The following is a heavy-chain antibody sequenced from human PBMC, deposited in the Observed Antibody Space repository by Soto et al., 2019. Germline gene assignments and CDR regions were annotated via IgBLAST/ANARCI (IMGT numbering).Heavy chain of an antibody. D-gene: IGHD2-21*02. Sequence: PGGSLRLSCAAAGFTFTNYAMSWVRQAPGKGLEWVAGVSASAFDTYYADSVQGRFAISRDNSKNTLYLQMNSLRAEDTAVYYCAKDRCGGDCYFFDYWGQGILVTVSS. V-gene: IGHV3-23*01. CDR2: VSASAFDT. CDR3: AKDRCGGDCYFFDY. J-gene: IGHJ4*02. CDR1: GFTFTNYA.